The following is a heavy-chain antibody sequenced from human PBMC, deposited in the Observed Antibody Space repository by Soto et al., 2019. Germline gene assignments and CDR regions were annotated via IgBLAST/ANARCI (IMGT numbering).Heavy chain of an antibody. V-gene: IGHV4-31*03. CDR2: IYYSGST. J-gene: IGHJ4*02. CDR3: ARWNDILTGLDY. D-gene: IGHD3-9*01. CDR1: GGSISSGDYY. Sequence: SETLSLTCTVSGGSISSGDYYWSWIRQHPGKGLEWIGYIYYSGSTYYNPSLKSRVTISVDTSKNQFSLKLSSVTAADTAVYYCARWNDILTGLDYWGQGTLVTVSS.